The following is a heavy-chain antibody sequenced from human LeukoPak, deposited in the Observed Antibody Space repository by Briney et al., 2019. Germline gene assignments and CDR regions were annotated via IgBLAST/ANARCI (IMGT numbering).Heavy chain of an antibody. CDR2: IIPIFGTA. D-gene: IGHD3-22*01. V-gene: IGHV1-69*05. J-gene: IGHJ3*02. CDR1: GGTFSSYA. Sequence: SVKVSCKASGGTFSSYAISWVRQAPGQGLEWMGGIIPIFGTANYAQKFQGRVTITTDESTSTAYMELSSLRSEDTAVYYCARAQRIAVVIHDAFDIWGQGTMVTVSS. CDR3: ARAQRIAVVIHDAFDI.